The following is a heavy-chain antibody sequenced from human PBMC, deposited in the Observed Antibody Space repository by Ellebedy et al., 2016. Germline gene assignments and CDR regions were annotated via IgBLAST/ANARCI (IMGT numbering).Heavy chain of an antibody. CDR3: RQGHYADY. Sequence: GESLKISCATSGIRFGDFFMSWVRQAPGKGLQWVSTISAGGDDTYLADSVQGRFTISRDNFRNTLHLQMNNLRGEDTAVYYCRQGHYADYWGQGTLVTVSS. D-gene: IGHD2-2*01. CDR1: GIRFGDFF. CDR2: ISAGGDDT. V-gene: IGHV3-23*01. J-gene: IGHJ4*02.